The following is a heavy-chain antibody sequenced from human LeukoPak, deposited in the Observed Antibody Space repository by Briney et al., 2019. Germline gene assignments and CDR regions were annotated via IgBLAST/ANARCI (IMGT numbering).Heavy chain of an antibody. CDR1: GFTFSSYA. D-gene: IGHD3-10*01. Sequence: GGSLRLSCAASGFTFSSYAMHWVRQAPGKGLEWVAVISYDGSNKYYADSVKGRFTISRDNSKNTLYLQMNSLRAEDTAVYYCARDLLTLGEPRYGMDVWGQGTTVTVSS. CDR3: ARDLLTLGEPRYGMDV. J-gene: IGHJ6*02. V-gene: IGHV3-30-3*01. CDR2: ISYDGSNK.